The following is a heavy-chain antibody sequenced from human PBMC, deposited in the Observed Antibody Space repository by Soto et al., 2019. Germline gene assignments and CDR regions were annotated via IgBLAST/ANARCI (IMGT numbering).Heavy chain of an antibody. CDR3: ARDLGYSDFDVHY. D-gene: IGHD4-17*01. CDR1: GGSMSGYH. J-gene: IGHJ4*02. CDR2: FHNSGSP. Sequence: SETLSLTCSIFGGSMSGYHWNWIRQTPGKGVEWIGYFHNSGSPTYSSSLKSRVTISVDKSAKQSSLRLTSVTAADTAVYWCARDLGYSDFDVHYWGQGTLVTVSS. V-gene: IGHV4-59*01.